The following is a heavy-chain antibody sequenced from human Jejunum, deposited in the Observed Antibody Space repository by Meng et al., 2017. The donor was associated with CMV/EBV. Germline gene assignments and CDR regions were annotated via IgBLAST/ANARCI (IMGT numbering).Heavy chain of an antibody. V-gene: IGHV3-23*01. CDR3: AKVLNPPRMRFSYYGMDV. Sequence: SYAMPWVRQAPGKGLDWVSTISASGVSAYYADSVKGRFTISRDNSKNTLYLQINSLRADDTAVYYCAKVLNPPRMRFSYYGMDVWGQGTTVTVSS. CDR1: SYA. CDR2: ISASGVSA. J-gene: IGHJ6*02. D-gene: IGHD3-10*01.